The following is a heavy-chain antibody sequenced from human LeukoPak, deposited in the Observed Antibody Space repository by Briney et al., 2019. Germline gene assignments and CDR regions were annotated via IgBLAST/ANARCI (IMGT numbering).Heavy chain of an antibody. Sequence: PGGSLRLSCEASGFTFSSFTMNWVRQAPGKGLEWVSSIDPSSTYIYSADSAKGRFTISRDNAKTSLYLQLNSLRGEDTAVYFCAREGRFTRFDPWGQGTLVTVSS. V-gene: IGHV3-21*01. CDR3: AREGRFTRFDP. D-gene: IGHD3-3*01. CDR2: IDPSSTYI. CDR1: GFTFSSFT. J-gene: IGHJ5*02.